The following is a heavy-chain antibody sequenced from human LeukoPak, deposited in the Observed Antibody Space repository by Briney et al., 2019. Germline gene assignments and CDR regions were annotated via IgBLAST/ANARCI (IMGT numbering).Heavy chain of an antibody. Sequence: SETLSLTCTVSGGSISPYYWSFIRQPAGKGLEWIGRISTSGSSKYNPSLESRVTMSVDTSKNQFSLKVTSVMAADTAMYFCASVVYDGYNVYYFNFWGQGTLVTVSS. V-gene: IGHV4-4*07. CDR2: ISTSGSS. D-gene: IGHD5-24*01. CDR1: GGSISPYY. CDR3: ASVVYDGYNVYYFNF. J-gene: IGHJ4*02.